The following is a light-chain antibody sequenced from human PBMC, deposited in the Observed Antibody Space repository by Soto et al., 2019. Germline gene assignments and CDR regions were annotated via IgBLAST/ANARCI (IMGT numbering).Light chain of an antibody. J-gene: IGKJ1*01. V-gene: IGKV3-11*01. CDR1: QSVSTS. Sequence: IVLTQSPVTLAVSPGESAVLSCGASQSVSTSLAWYQHKPGQAPRLFIYDASTRAPGIPARFTGSVSGAHFTLTISSLEPEDIAVYYCQVRDVWPSFGQGTKVEIK. CDR3: QVRDVWPS. CDR2: DAS.